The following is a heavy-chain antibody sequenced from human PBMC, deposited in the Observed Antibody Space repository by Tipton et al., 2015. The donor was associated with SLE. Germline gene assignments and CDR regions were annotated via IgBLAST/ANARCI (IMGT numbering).Heavy chain of an antibody. Sequence: TLSLTCTVSSGSLNSQYLTWIRQPPGKGLEWIGNIHHSRRTNYSPSLQSRVTISVDKSKNQFSLKLNSVTAADTAVYYCARYPYCAGGVCRYYYYGMDVWGQGTTVTVSS. D-gene: IGHD2-8*02. CDR3: ARYPYCAGGVCRYYYYGMDV. V-gene: IGHV4-59*11. CDR2: IHHSRRT. J-gene: IGHJ6*02. CDR1: SGSLNSQY.